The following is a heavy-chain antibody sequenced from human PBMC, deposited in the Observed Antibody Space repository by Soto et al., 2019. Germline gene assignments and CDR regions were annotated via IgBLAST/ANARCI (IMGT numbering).Heavy chain of an antibody. D-gene: IGHD3-22*01. CDR3: ARQIYDSDTGPNFQYYFDS. CDR2: IDPSDSQT. CDR1: GYGFTTFW. Sequence: GESLKISCHSSGYGFTTFWITWVRQKPGKGLEWMGRIDPSDSQTYYSPSFRGHVTISVTKSITTVFLQWSSLRASDTAMYYCARQIYDSDTGPNFQYYFDSWGQGTPVTVSS. J-gene: IGHJ4*02. V-gene: IGHV5-10-1*01.